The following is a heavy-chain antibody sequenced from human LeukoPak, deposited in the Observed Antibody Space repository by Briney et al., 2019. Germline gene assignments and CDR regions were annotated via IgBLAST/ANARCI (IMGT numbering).Heavy chain of an antibody. CDR3: LGYCSGGNCYSGGY. V-gene: IGHV3-11*03. CDR2: ISSSSSYI. CDR1: GFNFSDYY. Sequence: GGSLRLSCAASGFNFSDYYMSWIRQAPGKGLEWVSYISSSSSYINYADSVKGRFTISRDNAKNSLYLQMNSLRAEDTAVYYCLGYCSGGNCYSGGYWGQGTLVTVSS. D-gene: IGHD2-15*01. J-gene: IGHJ4*02.